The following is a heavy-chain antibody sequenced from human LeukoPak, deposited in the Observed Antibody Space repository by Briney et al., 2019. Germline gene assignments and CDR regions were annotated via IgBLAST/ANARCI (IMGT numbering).Heavy chain of an antibody. Sequence: ASVKVSCKASGYTFTSYYMHWVRQAPGQGLEWMGIINPSGGSTSYAQKFQGRVTMTTDTSTSTAYMELRSLRSDDTAVYYCARITPSSSGPDDYWGQGTLVTVSS. V-gene: IGHV1-46*01. D-gene: IGHD6-6*01. CDR2: INPSGGST. CDR3: ARITPSSSGPDDY. CDR1: GYTFTSYY. J-gene: IGHJ4*02.